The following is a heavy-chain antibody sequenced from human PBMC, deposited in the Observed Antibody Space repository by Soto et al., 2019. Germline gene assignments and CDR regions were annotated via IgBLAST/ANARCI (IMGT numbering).Heavy chain of an antibody. Sequence: QVQLVQSGAEVKKPGASVKVSCKASGYTFTGYYMHWVRQAPGQGLEWMGWINPNSGGTNYAQKVQGWVTMTRDTAISTAYVELSRLRSDDTAVYYCARGTLRFWGRFDPWGQGTLVTVSS. D-gene: IGHD3-3*01. CDR3: ARGTLRFWGRFDP. J-gene: IGHJ5*02. CDR2: INPNSGGT. V-gene: IGHV1-2*04. CDR1: GYTFTGYY.